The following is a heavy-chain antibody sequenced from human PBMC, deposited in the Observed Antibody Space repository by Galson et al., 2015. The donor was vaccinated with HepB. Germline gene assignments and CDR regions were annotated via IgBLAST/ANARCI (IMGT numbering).Heavy chain of an antibody. CDR2: IYSGGST. V-gene: IGHV3-53*01. J-gene: IGHJ3*02. CDR1: GFTVSSNY. D-gene: IGHD1-7*01. Sequence: SLRLSCAASGFTVSSNYMSWVRQAPGKGLEWVSVIYSGGSTYYADSVKGRFTISRDNSKNTLYLQMNSLRAEDTAVYYCARRTSSEQAFDIWGQGTMVTVSS. CDR3: ARRTSSEQAFDI.